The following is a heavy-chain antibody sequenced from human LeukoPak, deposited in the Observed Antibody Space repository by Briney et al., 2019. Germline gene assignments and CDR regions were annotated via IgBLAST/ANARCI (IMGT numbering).Heavy chain of an antibody. D-gene: IGHD3-22*01. CDR2: IYYSGST. CDR3: ARGHHYYDSSGYYSNWFDP. Sequence: SETLCLTCTVSGGSISSYYWSWIRQPPGKGLEWIGYIYYSGSTNYNPSLKSRVTTSVDTSKNQFSLKLSSVTAADTAVYYCARGHHYYDSSGYYSNWFDPWGQGTLVTVSS. CDR1: GGSISSYY. V-gene: IGHV4-59*01. J-gene: IGHJ5*02.